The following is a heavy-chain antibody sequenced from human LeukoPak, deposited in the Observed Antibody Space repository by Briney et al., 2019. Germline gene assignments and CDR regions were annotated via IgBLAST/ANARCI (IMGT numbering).Heavy chain of an antibody. CDR2: ISTSSGAI. V-gene: IGHV3-11*01. D-gene: IGHD5-12*01. J-gene: IGHJ3*02. CDR1: GFTFSDYN. Sequence: SGGSLRLSCAASGFTFSDYNINWIRQAPGKGLEWVSSISTSSGAIYYADSVKGRFTISRDNTKNSLFLQMNSLRAEDTAVYYCARVRGGRWLDAFDIWGQGTMVTVSS. CDR3: ARVRGGRWLDAFDI.